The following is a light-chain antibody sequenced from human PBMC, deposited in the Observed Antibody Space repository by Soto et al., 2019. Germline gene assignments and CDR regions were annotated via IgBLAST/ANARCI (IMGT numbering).Light chain of an antibody. CDR2: KAS. Sequence: DIQMTQFPSTLSGSVGDRVRITRRASQTISSWLAWYQQKPGKAPKLLIYKASTLKSGVPSRFSGSGSGTEVTLTISSLQTDDFATYYCQHYNSYSEAFGQGTKVDIK. CDR3: QHYNSYSEA. J-gene: IGKJ1*01. CDR1: QTISSW. V-gene: IGKV1-5*03.